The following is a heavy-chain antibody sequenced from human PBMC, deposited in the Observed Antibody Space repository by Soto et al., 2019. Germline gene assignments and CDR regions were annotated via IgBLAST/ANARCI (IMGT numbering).Heavy chain of an antibody. CDR1: GGTATIYI. Sequence: QVQLVQSGAEVKKPGASLRVSCETSGGTATIYIITWVRQAPGQGLQWMGRIVPTLRITNYAQEFQGRLTITADSSTSTAHIELTSLTSEDTAVYYCAPDKYGAGRVGVHSWGQGTLVTVSS. CDR2: IVPTLRIT. J-gene: IGHJ5*02. CDR3: APDKYGAGRVGVHS. D-gene: IGHD1-26*01. V-gene: IGHV1-69*02.